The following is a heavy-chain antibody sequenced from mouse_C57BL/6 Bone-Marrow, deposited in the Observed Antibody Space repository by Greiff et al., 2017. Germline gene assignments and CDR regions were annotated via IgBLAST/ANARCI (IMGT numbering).Heavy chain of an antibody. V-gene: IGHV1-74*01. CDR2: IHPSDSDT. CDR1: GYTFTSYW. Sequence: QVQLQQPGAELVKPGASVKVSCKASGYTFTSYWMHWVKQRPGQGLEWIGRIHPSDSDTNYNQKFKGKATLTVDKSSSTAYMQLSSLTSEGSAVCCSAQLIPAVVADYWGQGNTLTGSS. J-gene: IGHJ2*01. CDR3: AQLIPAVVADY. D-gene: IGHD1-1*01.